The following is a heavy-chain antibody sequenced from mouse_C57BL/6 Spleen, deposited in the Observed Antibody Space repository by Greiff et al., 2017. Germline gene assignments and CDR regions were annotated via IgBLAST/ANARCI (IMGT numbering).Heavy chain of an antibody. Sequence: VQLQQSGPELVKPGASVKISCKASGYSFTDYNMNWVKQSNGKSLEWIGVINPNYGTTSYNQKFKGKATLTVDKSSSTAYMQLNSLTSEDSAVYDGEGYDGSSYGWFAYWGQGTLVTVSA. V-gene: IGHV1-39*01. J-gene: IGHJ3*01. D-gene: IGHD1-1*01. CDR1: GYSFTDYN. CDR2: INPNYGTT. CDR3: EGYDGSSYGWFAY.